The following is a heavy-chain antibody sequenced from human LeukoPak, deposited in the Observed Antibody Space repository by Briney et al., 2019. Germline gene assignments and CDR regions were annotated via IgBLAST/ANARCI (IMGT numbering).Heavy chain of an antibody. CDR2: INPNSGGT. CDR1: GYTFTGYY. D-gene: IGHD6-13*01. CDR3: AKVRGIAAAGPYYYYYMDV. Sequence: ASVKVSCKASGYTFTGYYMYWVRQAPGQGLEWMGWINPNSGGTNYAQKFQGRVTMTRDTSISTAYMELSRLRSDDTAVYYCAKVRGIAAAGPYYYYYMDVWGKGTTVTVSS. V-gene: IGHV1-2*02. J-gene: IGHJ6*03.